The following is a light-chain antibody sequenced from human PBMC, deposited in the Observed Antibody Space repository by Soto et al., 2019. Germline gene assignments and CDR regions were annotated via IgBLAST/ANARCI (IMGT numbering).Light chain of an antibody. CDR2: DAS. CDR3: QQYNNWYT. Sequence: EIVMTQSPATLSVSPGERATLSCRASQSVSSNLAWYQQKPGQAPRLLIYDASTRATGIPARFSGSGSGTEFTLTISRLQSEYFAFYYCQQYNNWYTFGQGTKLEMK. V-gene: IGKV3-15*01. J-gene: IGKJ2*01. CDR1: QSVSSN.